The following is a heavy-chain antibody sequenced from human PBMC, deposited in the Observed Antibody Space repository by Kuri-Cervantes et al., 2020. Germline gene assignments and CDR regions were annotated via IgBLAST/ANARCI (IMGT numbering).Heavy chain of an antibody. J-gene: IGHJ6*02. CDR1: GFTFSSYA. V-gene: IGHV3-23*01. CDR3: ARDRFQSRPPYYYGMDV. CDR2: ISGSGGST. D-gene: IGHD3-16*01. Sequence: GGSLRLSYAASGFTFSSYAMSWVRQAPGKGLEWVSAISGSGGSTYYADSVKGRFTISRDNSKNTLYLQMNSLRAEDTAVYYCARDRFQSRPPYYYGMDVWGQGTTVTVSS.